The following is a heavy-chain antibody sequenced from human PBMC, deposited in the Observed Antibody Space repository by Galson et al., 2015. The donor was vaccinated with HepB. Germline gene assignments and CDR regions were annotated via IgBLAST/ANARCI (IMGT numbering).Heavy chain of an antibody. J-gene: IGHJ6*03. V-gene: IGHV4-34*01. Sequence: LSLTCAVYGGSFSGYYWSWIRQPPGKGLEWIGEINHSGSTNYNPSLKSRVTISVDTSKNQFSLKLSSVTAADTAVYYCARARITMIVVVINYYYYMDVWGKGTTVTVSS. CDR2: INHSGST. CDR3: ARARITMIVVVINYYYYMDV. CDR1: GGSFSGYY. D-gene: IGHD3-22*01.